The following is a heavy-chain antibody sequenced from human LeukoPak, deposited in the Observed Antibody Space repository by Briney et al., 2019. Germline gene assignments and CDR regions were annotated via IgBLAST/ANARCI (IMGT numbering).Heavy chain of an antibody. Sequence: PGGSLRLSCAASGFISSSYGMHWVRQAPGKGLDWVAVISYDGTNKYYADSVKGRFTISRDNSKNTLYLQMNSLRPEDTAVYHCAKAISRYCTNGICYTPMAVDYWGQGTLVTVSS. CDR3: AKAISRYCTNGICYTPMAVDY. V-gene: IGHV3-30*18. J-gene: IGHJ4*02. CDR2: ISYDGTNK. D-gene: IGHD2-8*01. CDR1: GFISSSYG.